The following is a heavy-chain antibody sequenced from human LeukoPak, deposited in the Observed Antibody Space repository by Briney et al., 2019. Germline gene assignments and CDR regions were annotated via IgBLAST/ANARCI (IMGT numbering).Heavy chain of an antibody. D-gene: IGHD6-19*01. CDR2: IYYSGTT. CDR1: GGSISSYY. J-gene: IGHJ4*02. Sequence: SETLSLTCTVSGGSISSYYWSWIRQPPGKGLEWIGYIYYSGTTNYNPSLKSRVTISIDTSQNQFSLRLTSVTAADTAVYYCARGPPVAGTPRIDYWGQGTLVTVSS. V-gene: IGHV4-59*01. CDR3: ARGPPVAGTPRIDY.